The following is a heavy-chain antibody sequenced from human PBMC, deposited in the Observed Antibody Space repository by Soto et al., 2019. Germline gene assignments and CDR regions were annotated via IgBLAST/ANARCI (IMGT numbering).Heavy chain of an antibody. V-gene: IGHV4-30-2*01. CDR1: GGAISNGGYP. CDR2: IYHSGST. CDR3: ARVPGDFWSGYYSWFDP. Sequence: SEPPCPPCAVSGGAISNGGYPRSWIREPPGKGLEWIGYIYHSGSTYYNPPLKSRVTISVDRSKNQFSLKLSSVTAADTAVYYCARVPGDFWSGYYSWFDPWGQGTLVTVSS. J-gene: IGHJ5*02. D-gene: IGHD3-3*01.